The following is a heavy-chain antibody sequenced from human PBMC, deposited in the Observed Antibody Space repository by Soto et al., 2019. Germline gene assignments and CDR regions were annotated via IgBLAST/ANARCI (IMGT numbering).Heavy chain of an antibody. V-gene: IGHV3-21*01. D-gene: IGHD1-7*01. CDR2: VSTSSTYI. CDR1: GFTFSSYT. CDR3: ARMRGTTRDMDV. J-gene: IGHJ6*03. Sequence: EVQLVESGGGLVKPGGSLQLSCASSGFTFSSYTMNWVRQAPGKELEWVSSVSTSSTYIFYADSVQGRFTISRDNAKNSLYLQMRSLRVEDTAVYYCARMRGTTRDMDVWGTGTTVTVSS.